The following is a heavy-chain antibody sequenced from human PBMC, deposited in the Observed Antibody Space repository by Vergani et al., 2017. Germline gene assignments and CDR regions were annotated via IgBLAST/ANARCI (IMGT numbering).Heavy chain of an antibody. V-gene: IGHV1-8*01. D-gene: IGHD3-3*01. CDR2: MNPNSGNT. CDR3: ARATYYDFWSGYYSHHYYYYMDV. Sequence: QVQLVQSGAEVKKPGASVKVSCKASGYTFTSYDINWVRQATGQGLEWMGWMNPNSGNTGYAQKFQGRVTMTRNTSISTAYVELSSLRSEDTAVYYCARATYYDFWSGYYSHHYYYYMDVWGKGP. J-gene: IGHJ6*03. CDR1: GYTFTSYD.